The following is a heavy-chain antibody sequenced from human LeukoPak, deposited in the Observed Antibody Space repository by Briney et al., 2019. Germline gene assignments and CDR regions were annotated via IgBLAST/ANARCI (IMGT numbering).Heavy chain of an antibody. CDR3: ARGGWLRYHDAFDI. V-gene: IGHV7-4-1*02. Sequence: GASVKVSCKASGYTFTSYAMNWVRQAPGQGLEWMGWINTNTGNPTYAQGFTGRFVFSLDTSVSTAYLQISSLKAEDTAVYYCARGGWLRYHDAFDIWGQGTMVTVSS. CDR1: GYTFTSYA. J-gene: IGHJ3*02. D-gene: IGHD5-12*01. CDR2: INTNTGNP.